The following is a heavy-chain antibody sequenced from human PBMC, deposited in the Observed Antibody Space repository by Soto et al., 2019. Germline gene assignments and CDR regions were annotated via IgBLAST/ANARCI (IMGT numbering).Heavy chain of an antibody. CDR3: ARLPVGSSYYYYGMDV. J-gene: IGHJ6*02. CDR1: GYSFSRYW. Sequence: PGESLKIPCKGSGYSFSRYWIAWVRQIPGKGLEWMGIIYPGDSDTRYSPSFQGQVTISADKSISTAYLQWSSLKASDTAMYYCARLPVGSSYYYYGMDVWGQGTTVTVSS. V-gene: IGHV5-51*01. D-gene: IGHD1-26*01. CDR2: IYPGDSDT.